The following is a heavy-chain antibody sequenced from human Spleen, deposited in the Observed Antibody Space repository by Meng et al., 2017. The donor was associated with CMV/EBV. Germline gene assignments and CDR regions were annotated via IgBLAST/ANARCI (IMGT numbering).Heavy chain of an antibody. V-gene: IGHV1-69*16. D-gene: IGHD3-16*01. J-gene: IGHJ4*02. CDR1: GGTFSSYT. CDR3: ARRNLAEVSDY. Sequence: SVKVSCKASGGTFSSYTISWVRQAPGQGLEWLGRIIPVLSIANYAQKFQGRVTITTDESTSTAYMELSSLRSDDTAVYYCARRNLAEVSDYWGQGTLVTVSS. CDR2: IIPVLSIA.